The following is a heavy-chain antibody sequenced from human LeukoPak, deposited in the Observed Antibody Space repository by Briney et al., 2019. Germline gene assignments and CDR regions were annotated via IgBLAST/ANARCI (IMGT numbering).Heavy chain of an antibody. V-gene: IGHV3-30*14. CDR2: ISHHGSNE. CDR1: GFTFSTYP. CDR3: ARVHDTSGYYHYFDS. Sequence: PGGSLRLSCGASGFTFSTYPMHWVRQAPDKGLEWVAMISHHGSNEYYADSVKGRFTISRDNSKNTLHLQMNNPRVEGTAIYYCARVHDTSGYYHYFDSWGQGTLVTVSS. J-gene: IGHJ4*02. D-gene: IGHD3-9*01.